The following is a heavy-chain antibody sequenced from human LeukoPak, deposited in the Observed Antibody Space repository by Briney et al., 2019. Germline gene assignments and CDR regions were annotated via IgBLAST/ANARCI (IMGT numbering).Heavy chain of an antibody. CDR2: IKQDGSEK. J-gene: IGHJ4*02. CDR1: GFTFSSYW. V-gene: IGHV3-7*01. D-gene: IGHD1-26*01. Sequence: GGSLRLSCAASGFTFSSYWMSWVRQAPGKGREWVANIKQDGSEKYYVDSVKGRFTISRDNAKNSLYLQINSLRAEDTAVYYCARIDATPARFDYWGQGTLVTVSS. CDR3: ARIDATPARFDY.